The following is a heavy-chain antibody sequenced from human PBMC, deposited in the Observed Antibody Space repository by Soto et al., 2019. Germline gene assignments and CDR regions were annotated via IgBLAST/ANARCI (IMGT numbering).Heavy chain of an antibody. CDR3: AKDRWLVRGGMDA. CDR2: ISYDGSNK. CDR1: GFTFSSYG. J-gene: IGHJ6*02. V-gene: IGHV3-30*18. Sequence: GGSLRLSCAASGFTFSSYGMHWVRQAPGKGLEWVAVISYDGSNKYYADSVKGRFTISRDNSKNTLYLQMNSLRAEDTAVYYCAKDRWLVRGGMDAWGQGTTVTVSS. D-gene: IGHD6-19*01.